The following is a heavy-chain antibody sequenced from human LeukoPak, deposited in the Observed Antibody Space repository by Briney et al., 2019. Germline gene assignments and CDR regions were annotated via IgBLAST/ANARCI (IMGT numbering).Heavy chain of an antibody. CDR1: GFTFSSYW. J-gene: IGHJ4*02. CDR2: IKQDGSEK. CDR3: ARDLTTVIAHVLYFDS. V-gene: IGHV3-7*01. Sequence: GGSLRLSCAASGFTFSSYWMSWVRQAPGKGLEWVANIKQDGSEKYYVDSVKGRFTISRDNAKNSLYLQMNSLRAEDTAVYYCARDLTTVIAHVLYFDSWGQGTLVTVSS. D-gene: IGHD4-11*01.